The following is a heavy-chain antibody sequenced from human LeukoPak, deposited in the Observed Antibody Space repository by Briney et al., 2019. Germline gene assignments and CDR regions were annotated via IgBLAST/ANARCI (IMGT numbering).Heavy chain of an antibody. J-gene: IGHJ4*02. D-gene: IGHD3-10*01. CDR3: ARNVSRGYFDY. Sequence: SETLSLTCTVSGGSISSSSYYWGWIRQPPGKGLEWIASIYYSGTTYYNPSLKSRVTISADTSKNQFSLKLSSVTAADTAVYFCARNVSRGYFDYWGQGTLVTVSS. CDR1: GGSISSSSYY. CDR2: IYYSGTT. V-gene: IGHV4-39*01.